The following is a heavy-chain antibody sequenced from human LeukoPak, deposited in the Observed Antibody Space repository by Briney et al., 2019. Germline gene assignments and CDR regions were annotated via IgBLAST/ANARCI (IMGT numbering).Heavy chain of an antibody. Sequence: SETLSLTCAVYGGSFSGYYWSWIRQPPGKGLEWIGEINHSGSTNYNPSLKSRVTISVDTSKNQFSLKLSSVTAADTAVYYCARGGRSYSSSWTRWFDPWGQGTLVTVSS. V-gene: IGHV4-34*01. D-gene: IGHD6-13*01. J-gene: IGHJ5*02. CDR3: ARGGRSYSSSWTRWFDP. CDR2: INHSGST. CDR1: GGSFSGYY.